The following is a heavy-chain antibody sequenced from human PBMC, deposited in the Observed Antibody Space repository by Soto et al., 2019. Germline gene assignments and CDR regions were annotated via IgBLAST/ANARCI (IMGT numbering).Heavy chain of an antibody. CDR1: GGSISSYY. V-gene: IGHV4-59*08. D-gene: IGHD4-17*01. CDR2: IYYSGST. Sequence: SETLSLTCTVSGGSISSYYWSWIRQPPGKGLEWIGYIYYSGSTNYNPSLKSRVTISVDTSKNQFSLKLSSVTAADTAVYYCARLNYGDYDYWGQGTLVTVSS. CDR3: ARLNYGDYDY. J-gene: IGHJ4*02.